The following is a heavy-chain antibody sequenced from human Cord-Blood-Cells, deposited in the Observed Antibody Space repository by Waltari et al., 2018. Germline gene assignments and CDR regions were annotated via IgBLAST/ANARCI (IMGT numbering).Heavy chain of an antibody. CDR3: ARIDTTYYDILTGYYNYYYGMDV. J-gene: IGHJ6*02. CDR1: GYSFTSYW. Sequence: EVQLVQSGAEVKKPGESLKISCKGSGYSFTSYWIGWVRQMPGKGLEWMGIIYPGDSDTRYSPSFQGQVTISADKSISTAYLQWSSLKASDTAMYYCARIDTTYYDILTGYYNYYYGMDVWGQGTTVTVSS. CDR2: IYPGDSDT. V-gene: IGHV5-51*01. D-gene: IGHD3-9*01.